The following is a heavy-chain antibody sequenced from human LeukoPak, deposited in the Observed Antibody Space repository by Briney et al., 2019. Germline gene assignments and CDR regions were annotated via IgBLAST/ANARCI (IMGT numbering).Heavy chain of an antibody. CDR3: ARGVRFDP. J-gene: IGHJ5*02. V-gene: IGHV4-59*01. Sequence: PSETLSLTCTVSGGSISGYYWSWIRQPPGKGLEWIGYIYYSGNTNYNPSLKSRVTISLDTSKNQFSLKLSSMTAADTAVYYCARGVRFDPWGQGTLVTVSS. CDR1: GGSISGYY. CDR2: IYYSGNT.